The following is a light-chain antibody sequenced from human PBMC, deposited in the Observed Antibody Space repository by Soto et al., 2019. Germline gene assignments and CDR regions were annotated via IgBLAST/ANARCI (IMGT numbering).Light chain of an antibody. V-gene: IGKV3-11*01. CDR1: QTIGDT. CDR2: AAS. J-gene: IGKJ5*01. Sequence: ENVLTQSPATLSVSPGGRATLSCRASQTIGDTLAWYQQKPGQAPRLLVSAASNRATGIPARFSGSGSGTDFTLTISSLEPEDFGVFYCQQRFDWPKITFGQGTRLEIK. CDR3: QQRFDWPKIT.